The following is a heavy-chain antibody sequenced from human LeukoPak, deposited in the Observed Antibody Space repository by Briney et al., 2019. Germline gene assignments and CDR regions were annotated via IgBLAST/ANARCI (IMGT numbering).Heavy chain of an antibody. CDR2: INPNSGGT. Sequence: ASVKVSCKASGYTFTAYYMHWVRQAPGQGLEWMGWINPNSGGTNYAQKFQGRVTMTRDTSISTAYMELSRLRSEDTAVYYCARGVGSSSIFDYWGQGTLVTVSS. CDR3: ARGVGSSSIFDY. D-gene: IGHD6-13*01. V-gene: IGHV1-2*02. CDR1: GYTFTAYY. J-gene: IGHJ4*02.